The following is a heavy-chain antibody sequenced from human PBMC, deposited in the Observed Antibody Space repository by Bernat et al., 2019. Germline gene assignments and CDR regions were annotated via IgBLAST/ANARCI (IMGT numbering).Heavy chain of an antibody. CDR1: EFTFSSYW. Sequence: EVQLVESGGGLVQPGGSLRLSCAASEFTFSSYWMHWVRQAPGKGLVWVSRINIDGSSTRYADSVKGRFTISRDNAKNTLYPQMNSLRAEDTAVYYCARGYSSGNYYLFDYWGQGTLVAVSS. CDR2: INIDGSST. CDR3: ARGYSSGNYYLFDY. V-gene: IGHV3-74*01. J-gene: IGHJ4*02. D-gene: IGHD3-10*01.